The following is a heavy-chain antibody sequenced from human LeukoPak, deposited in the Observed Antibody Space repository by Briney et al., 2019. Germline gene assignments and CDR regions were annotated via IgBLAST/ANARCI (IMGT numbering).Heavy chain of an antibody. CDR1: GGTFSSYA. CDR3: ASGSSWYRLDY. V-gene: IGHV1-69*04. J-gene: IGHJ4*02. D-gene: IGHD6-13*01. CDR2: IIPILGIA. Sequence: SVKVSCKASGGTFSSYAISWVRQAPGQGLEWMGRIIPILGIANYAQKFQGRVTITADKSTSTAYMELSSLRSEDTAVYYCASGSSWYRLDYWGQGTLVTVSS.